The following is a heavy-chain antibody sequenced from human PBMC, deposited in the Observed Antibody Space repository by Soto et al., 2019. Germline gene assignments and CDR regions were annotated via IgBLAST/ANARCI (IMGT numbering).Heavy chain of an antibody. CDR3: AKDAWSRIQLCCD. CDR1: GFTFDDYG. Sequence: GGSLRLSCAASGFTFDDYGMSWVRQAPGKGLEWVSAISGSGGSTYYADSVKGRFTISRDNSKNTLYLQMNSLRAEDTAVYYCAKDAWSRIQLCCDWGQGTLVTVSS. CDR2: ISGSGGST. D-gene: IGHD5-18*01. V-gene: IGHV3-23*01. J-gene: IGHJ4*02.